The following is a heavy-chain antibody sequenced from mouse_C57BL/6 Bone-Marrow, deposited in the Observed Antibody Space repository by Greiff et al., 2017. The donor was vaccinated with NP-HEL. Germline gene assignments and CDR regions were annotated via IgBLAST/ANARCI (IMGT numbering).Heavy chain of an antibody. J-gene: IGHJ1*03. CDR3: TTHYYGSSRYFDV. D-gene: IGHD1-1*01. CDR1: GFNIKDDY. CDR2: IDPENGDT. Sequence: VQLKESGAELVRPGASVKLSCTASGFNIKDDYMHWVKQRPEQGLEWIGWIDPENGDTEYASKFQGKATITADTSSNTAYLQLSSLTSEDTAVYYCTTHYYGSSRYFDVWGTGTTVTVSS. V-gene: IGHV14-4*01.